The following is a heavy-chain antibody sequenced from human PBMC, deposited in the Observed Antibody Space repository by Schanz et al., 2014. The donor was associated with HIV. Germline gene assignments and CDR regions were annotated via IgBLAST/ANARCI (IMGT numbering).Heavy chain of an antibody. CDR1: GFTYRDYW. V-gene: IGHV3-7*01. CDR3: AKGYTSSSVFNL. Sequence: DVQLVESGGGLVQPGGSLRLSCATSGFTYRDYWMTWVRQAPGKGLEWLANVHPDGIHANMVDSVKGRFTISRDNFKNTLDLQMDSLRPDDTAVYYCAKGYTSSSVFNLWGRGTLVTVSS. D-gene: IGHD6-6*01. J-gene: IGHJ2*01. CDR2: VHPDGIHA.